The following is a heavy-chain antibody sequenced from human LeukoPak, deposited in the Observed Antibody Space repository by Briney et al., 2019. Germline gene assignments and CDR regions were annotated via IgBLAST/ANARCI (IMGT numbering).Heavy chain of an antibody. CDR3: TRDRGYSYGYGDY. Sequence: GGSLRLSCTASGFTFGDYAMSWVRQAPGKALEWVGFIRSKANGGTTEYAASVKGRFTISRDDSKSIAYLQMNSLKNEDTAVYYCTRDRGYSYGYGDYWGQGTLVTVSS. V-gene: IGHV3-49*04. CDR1: GFTFGDYA. J-gene: IGHJ4*02. CDR2: IRSKANGGTT. D-gene: IGHD5-18*01.